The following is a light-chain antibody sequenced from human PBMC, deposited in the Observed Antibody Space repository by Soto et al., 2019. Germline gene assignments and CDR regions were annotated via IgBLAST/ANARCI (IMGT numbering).Light chain of an antibody. CDR3: QQASSSPLT. Sequence: DMQRTDSAAFVTETVGDRVTITCRASQGISSWLAWYQQKPGKAPKLLIYAASSLQSGVPSRFSGSGSGTDFTLTISSLEPEDFAIYYCQQASSSPLTFGGGTKVDIK. CDR1: QGISSW. CDR2: AAS. J-gene: IGKJ4*01. V-gene: IGKV1D-12*01.